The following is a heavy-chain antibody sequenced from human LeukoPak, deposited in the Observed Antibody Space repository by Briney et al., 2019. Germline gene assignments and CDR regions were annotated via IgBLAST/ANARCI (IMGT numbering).Heavy chain of an antibody. J-gene: IGHJ6*03. CDR2: IYYSGST. CDR1: GGSISSSSYS. D-gene: IGHD6-13*01. CDR3: ASLGRDSSSWYPWYYYYMDV. Sequence: KPSETLSLTCTFPGGSISSSSYSWGWIRQPPGKGLEWIGSIYYSGSTYYNPSLKSRVTISVDTSKNQFSLKLSSVTAADTAVYYCASLGRDSSSWYPWYYYYMDVWGKGTTVTVSS. V-gene: IGHV4-39*01.